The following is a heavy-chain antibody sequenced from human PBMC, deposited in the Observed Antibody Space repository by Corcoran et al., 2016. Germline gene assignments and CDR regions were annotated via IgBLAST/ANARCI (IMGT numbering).Heavy chain of an antibody. CDR1: GGSISSSSSY. J-gene: IGHJ4*02. CDR2: ADYSGST. V-gene: IGHV4-39*07. CDR3: ARGGLPPWRWILGSPIYFDY. Sequence: QVQLQQSGPGLVTPSETLSLTCTVSGGSISSSSSYWGWIRQPPGKGLEWIGSADYSGSTNYNPSRKSRVTISLDTYENQFSLKLSSVTAADTAVYYCARGGLPPWRWILGSPIYFDYWGQGTLVTVSS. D-gene: IGHD5-18*01.